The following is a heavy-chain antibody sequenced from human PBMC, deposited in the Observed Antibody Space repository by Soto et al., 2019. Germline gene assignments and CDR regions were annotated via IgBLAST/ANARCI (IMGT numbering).Heavy chain of an antibody. V-gene: IGHV1-18*01. J-gene: IGHJ4*02. Sequence: QVQLVQSGAEVKKPGASVKVSCKASGYTFASYAISWMRQAPGQGLEWMGWISAYNGNTNYAQKLQGRVTMTTDTSTSTGYMELRGLRSDDTAVYYCARDPPPPAYWGQGTLVTVSS. CDR3: ARDPPPPAY. CDR2: ISAYNGNT. D-gene: IGHD2-2*01. CDR1: GYTFASYA.